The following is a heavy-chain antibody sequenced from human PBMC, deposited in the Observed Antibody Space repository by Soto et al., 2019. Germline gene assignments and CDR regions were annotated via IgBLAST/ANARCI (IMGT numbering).Heavy chain of an antibody. Sequence: GGSLRLSCSASGFSFSINLMHWVRRVPGRGLVWVSRINTDGSFTEYVDSVKGRFTMSRDNAKNTLYLQMNSLRVEDTAVYYCVRDGVRFWGQGTLVTLTS. V-gene: IGHV3-74*03. CDR2: INTDGSFT. CDR1: GFSFSINL. CDR3: VRDGVRF. D-gene: IGHD2-8*01. J-gene: IGHJ4*02.